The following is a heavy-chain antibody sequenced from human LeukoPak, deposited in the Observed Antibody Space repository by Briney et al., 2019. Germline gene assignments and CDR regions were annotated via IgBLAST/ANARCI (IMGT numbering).Heavy chain of an antibody. CDR3: ARWGGPYCGGDCYSRNAFDI. CDR2: ISSSGSTI. Sequence: GGSLRLSCAASGFTFSSYAMSWVRQAPGKGLEWVSGISSSGSTIYYADSVKGRFTISRDNAKNSLYLQMNSLRAEDTAVYYCARWGGPYCGGDCYSRNAFDIWGQRTMVTVSS. D-gene: IGHD2-21*02. CDR1: GFTFSSYA. J-gene: IGHJ3*02. V-gene: IGHV3-48*04.